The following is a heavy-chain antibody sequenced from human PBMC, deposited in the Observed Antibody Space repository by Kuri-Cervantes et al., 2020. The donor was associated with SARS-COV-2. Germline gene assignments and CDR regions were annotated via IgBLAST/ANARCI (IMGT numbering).Heavy chain of an antibody. J-gene: IGHJ5*02. CDR3: AKIGLITMIAGDWFDP. D-gene: IGHD3-22*01. Sequence: SLKISCAASGFTFDDYAMHWVRQAPGKGLEWVSGISWNSGSIGYADSVKGRFTISRDNAKNSLYLQMNSLRAEDTALYYCAKIGLITMIAGDWFDPWGQGTLVTVSS. CDR2: ISWNSGSI. CDR1: GFTFDDYA. V-gene: IGHV3-9*01.